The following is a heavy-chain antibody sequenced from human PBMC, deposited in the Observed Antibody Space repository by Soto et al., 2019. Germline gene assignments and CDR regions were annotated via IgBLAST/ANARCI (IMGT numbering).Heavy chain of an antibody. CDR1: GGTFSSYT. CDR3: TRARYYYYYGMDV. J-gene: IGHJ6*02. V-gene: IGHV1-69*02. Sequence: QVQLVQSGAEVKKPGSSVKVSCKASGGTFSSYTISWVRQAPGQGLEWMGRIIPILGIANYAQKFQGRVTSTADKSTSTAYMELSSLRSEDTAVYYCTRARYYYYYGMDVWGQGTTVTVSS. CDR2: IIPILGIA.